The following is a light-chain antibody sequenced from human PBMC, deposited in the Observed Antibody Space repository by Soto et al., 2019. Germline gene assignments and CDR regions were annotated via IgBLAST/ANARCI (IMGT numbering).Light chain of an antibody. CDR1: QGITNY. J-gene: IGKJ3*01. Sequence: DIQMTQSPSSLSASIGDRVTIACRASQGITNYLAWYQQKPGKVPKLRIYAASTLHSGVPSRFSGSASGTNFTLTISSLQPEDVATYYCQRYKSDLFTFGPGTRVDIK. CDR3: QRYKSDLFT. CDR2: AAS. V-gene: IGKV1-27*01.